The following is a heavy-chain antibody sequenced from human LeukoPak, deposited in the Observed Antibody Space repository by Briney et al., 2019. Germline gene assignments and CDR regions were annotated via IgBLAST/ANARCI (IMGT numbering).Heavy chain of an antibody. Sequence: GGSLRLSCAASGFNFSSYSMNWVRQAPGKGLEWVSSISSSSSYIYYADSVKGRFTISRDNAKNSLYLQMNSLRAEDTAVYYCARDSEWELLSYWGQGTLVTVSS. J-gene: IGHJ4*02. V-gene: IGHV3-21*01. D-gene: IGHD1-26*01. CDR2: ISSSSSYI. CDR1: GFNFSSYS. CDR3: ARDSEWELLSY.